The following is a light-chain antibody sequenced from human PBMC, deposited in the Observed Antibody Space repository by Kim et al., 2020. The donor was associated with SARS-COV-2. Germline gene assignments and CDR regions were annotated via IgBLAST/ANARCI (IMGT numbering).Light chain of an antibody. J-gene: IGLJ2*01. V-gene: IGLV1-51*01. CDR1: SSNLGNNY. Sequence: GQKVTISCSGSSSNLGNNYVSWYQQLPGTAPKLLIYDNNKRPSGIPDRFSGSTSGTSATLGITGLQTGDEADYYCGTWDDSLSSVVFGGGTQLTVL. CDR2: DNN. CDR3: GTWDDSLSSVV.